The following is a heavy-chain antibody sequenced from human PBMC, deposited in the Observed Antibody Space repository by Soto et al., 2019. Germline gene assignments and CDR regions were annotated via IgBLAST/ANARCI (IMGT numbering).Heavy chain of an antibody. Sequence: AASVKVSCKASGYTFTSYAMHWVRQAPGQRLEWMGWINAGNGNTKYSQKFQGRVTITRDTSASTAYMELSSLRSEDTAVYYCARGHYDILTGHYYFDYWGQGTLVTVSS. CDR2: INAGNGNT. CDR3: ARGHYDILTGHYYFDY. D-gene: IGHD3-9*01. CDR1: GYTFTSYA. V-gene: IGHV1-3*01. J-gene: IGHJ4*02.